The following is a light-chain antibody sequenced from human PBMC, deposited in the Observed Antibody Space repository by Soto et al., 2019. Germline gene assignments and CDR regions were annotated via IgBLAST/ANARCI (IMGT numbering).Light chain of an antibody. CDR1: QSVSSSY. J-gene: IGKJ1*01. CDR3: QQYGSSPWT. CDR2: GAS. V-gene: IGKV3-20*01. Sequence: EIVLTQSPGTLSLSPGKRATLSCRASQSVSSSYLAWYQQKPGQAPRLLIYGASSRATGIPDRFSGSGSGTDFTLTISRLEPEDFAVYYCQQYGSSPWTFGQGTKVVIK.